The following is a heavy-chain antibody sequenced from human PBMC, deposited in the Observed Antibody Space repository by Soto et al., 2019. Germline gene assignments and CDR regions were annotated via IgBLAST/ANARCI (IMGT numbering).Heavy chain of an antibody. D-gene: IGHD6-13*01. V-gene: IGHV3-23*01. CDR3: AKTCFIWPSEQPYYFDY. CDR2: ISGSGGRS. CDR1: GFTFSNYA. J-gene: IGHJ4*02. Sequence: EVQLLDSGGGLVQPGGSLRLSCAASGFTFSNYAMTWVRQGPGKGLEWVSGISGSGGRSYYADSVKGRFTISRDNSKSTLYLQRNSLRAEDTAVYYCAKTCFIWPSEQPYYFDYWGQGTLVTVSS.